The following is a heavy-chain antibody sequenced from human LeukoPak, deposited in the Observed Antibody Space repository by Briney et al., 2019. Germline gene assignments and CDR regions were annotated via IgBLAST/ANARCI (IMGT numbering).Heavy chain of an antibody. Sequence: SSETLSLTCTVSGGSISSYYWSWIRQPPGKGLEFIGYIYYSGSTNYNPSLKNRVTISVDTSKTRFSLKLSSVTAADTAVYYCARLSNFGIYYFDYWGQGTLVTVSS. CDR1: GGSISSYY. CDR3: ARLSNFGIYYFDY. J-gene: IGHJ4*02. V-gene: IGHV4-59*01. D-gene: IGHD3-3*02. CDR2: IYYSGST.